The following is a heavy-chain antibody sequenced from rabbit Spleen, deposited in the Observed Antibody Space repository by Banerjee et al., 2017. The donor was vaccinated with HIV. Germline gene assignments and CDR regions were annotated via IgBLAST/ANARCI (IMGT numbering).Heavy chain of an antibody. Sequence: QLKESGGGLVQPGGSLKLSCTASGFDFSRDYMNWVRQAPGKGLEWIGYIDPVFGITYYASWVNGRFTISSHNAQNTLYLQLNSLTAADTATYFCARDGSSSDYGDANLWGQGTLVTVS. CDR3: ARDGSSSDYGDANL. D-gene: IGHD1-1*01. CDR2: IDPVFGIT. CDR1: GFDFSRDY. V-gene: IGHV1S7*01. J-gene: IGHJ4*01.